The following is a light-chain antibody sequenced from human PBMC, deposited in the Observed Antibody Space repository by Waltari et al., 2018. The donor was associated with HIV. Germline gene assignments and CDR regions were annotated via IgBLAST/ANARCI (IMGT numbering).Light chain of an antibody. J-gene: IGKJ3*01. V-gene: IGKV1-9*01. Sequence: DIQLTQFPSFLSASVGDRVTITCRAGQGISTYLAWYQQKPGKAPKLLIYAASTLQSGVPSRFSGSGSGTEFTLTISSRQPEDFATYYCQQVNTAFTFGPGTKVEIK. CDR1: QGISTY. CDR3: QQVNTAFT. CDR2: AAS.